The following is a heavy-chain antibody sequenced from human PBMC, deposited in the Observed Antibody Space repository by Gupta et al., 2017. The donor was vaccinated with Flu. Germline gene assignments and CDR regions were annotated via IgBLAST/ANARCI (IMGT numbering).Heavy chain of an antibody. CDR2: IAWNSGSV. Sequence: FAIRWVRQTPGKALEWVSGIAWNSGSVGYGESVRGRFTISRDNAKTSLYLQMNSLTPEDTAFYYCAKGKYDNTGFYPVVDHWGQGTLVTGSS. V-gene: IGHV3-9*01. CDR1: FA. J-gene: IGHJ4*02. CDR3: AKGKYDNTGFYPVVDH. D-gene: IGHD3-22*01.